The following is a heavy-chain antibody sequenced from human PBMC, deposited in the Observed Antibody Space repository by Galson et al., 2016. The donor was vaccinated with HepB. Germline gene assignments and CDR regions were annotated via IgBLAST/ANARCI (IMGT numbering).Heavy chain of an antibody. CDR1: GLTFTTYS. CDR2: ISGESFYI. D-gene: IGHD2-2*02. CDR3: ASSPRVGDPNCSGISCYIDY. V-gene: IGHV3-21*01. Sequence: SLRLSCAASGLTFTTYSMHWVRQAPGKGLEWVSSISGESFYIYNADSVQGRFTISRDNAKNSLYLQMNSLRAENTAVYYCASSPRVGDPNCSGISCYIDYWCQGTLGTVSS. J-gene: IGHJ4*02.